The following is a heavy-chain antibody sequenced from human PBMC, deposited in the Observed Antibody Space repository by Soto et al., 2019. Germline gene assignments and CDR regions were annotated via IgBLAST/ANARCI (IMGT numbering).Heavy chain of an antibody. CDR2: IIPIFGTA. Sequence: QVQLVQSGAEVKKPGSSVKVSCKASGGTFSSYAIDWVRQAPGQGLEWMGGIIPIFGTADYAQKCQGRVTITADESTSTAYMELSSLRSEDTAVYSCARGQTGGGWGYYFDYWGQGTLVTVSS. CDR3: ARGQTGGGWGYYFDY. J-gene: IGHJ4*02. D-gene: IGHD3-16*01. V-gene: IGHV1-69*12. CDR1: GGTFSSYA.